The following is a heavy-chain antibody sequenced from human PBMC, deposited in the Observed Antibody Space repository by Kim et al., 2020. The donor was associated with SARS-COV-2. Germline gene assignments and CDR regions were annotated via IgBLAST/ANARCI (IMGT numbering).Heavy chain of an antibody. Sequence: SETLSLTCTVSGGSISSYYWSWIRQPPGKGLEWIGYIYYSGSTNYNPSLKSRVTISVDTSKNQFSLKLSSVTAADTAVYYCARGVCSGGSCYPHWGQGTLVTVSS. D-gene: IGHD2-15*01. CDR2: IYYSGST. CDR3: ARGVCSGGSCYPH. CDR1: GGSISSYY. V-gene: IGHV4-59*01. J-gene: IGHJ4*02.